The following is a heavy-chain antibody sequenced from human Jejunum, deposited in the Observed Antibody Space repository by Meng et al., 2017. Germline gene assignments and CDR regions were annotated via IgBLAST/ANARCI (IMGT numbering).Heavy chain of an antibody. J-gene: IGHJ4*02. D-gene: IGHD6-19*01. CDR2: SNTNPGNP. CDR1: VYTFTSYS. Sequence: QVSIVQSGSRLENPEASVKVSCKASVYTFTSYSMNWVRQVPGQGLEWMGWSNTNPGNPTYAHGFTGRFVFSLDTSVNTAYLQISSLMAEDTAVYYCARMSWGVTGNDYWGQGTLVTVSS. V-gene: IGHV7-4-1*02. CDR3: ARMSWGVTGNDY.